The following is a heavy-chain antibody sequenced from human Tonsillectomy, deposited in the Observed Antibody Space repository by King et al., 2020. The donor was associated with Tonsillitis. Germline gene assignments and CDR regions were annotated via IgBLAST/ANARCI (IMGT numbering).Heavy chain of an antibody. Sequence: VQLVESGGGVVQPGRSPRLSCEASGFTFSFYGMHWVRQAPGKGLEWVAVIWYDGNNKKYADSVKGRFTISRDNSMNTLYLQMNSLRAEDTAVYYCTKAMGPYSYDTSGSYHDYWGQGTLVTVSS. CDR3: TKAMGPYSYDTSGSYHDY. CDR2: IWYDGNNK. V-gene: IGHV3-33*06. D-gene: IGHD3-22*01. J-gene: IGHJ4*02. CDR1: GFTFSFYG.